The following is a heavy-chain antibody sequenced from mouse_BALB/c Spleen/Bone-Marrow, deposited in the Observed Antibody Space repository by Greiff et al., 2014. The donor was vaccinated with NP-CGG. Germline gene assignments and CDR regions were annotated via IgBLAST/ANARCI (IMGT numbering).Heavy chain of an antibody. V-gene: IGHV5-17*02. J-gene: IGHJ2*01. CDR2: ISSGSSTI. Sequence: EVQRVESGGGLVQPGGSRKLSCAASGFTFSSFGMHWVRQAPEKGLEWVAYISSGSSTIYYADTVKGRFTISRDNPKNTLFLQMTSLRSEGTAMYYCARDVPLYDVGYFDYWGQGTTLTVSS. CDR3: ARDVPLYDVGYFDY. D-gene: IGHD2-14*01. CDR1: GFTFSSFG.